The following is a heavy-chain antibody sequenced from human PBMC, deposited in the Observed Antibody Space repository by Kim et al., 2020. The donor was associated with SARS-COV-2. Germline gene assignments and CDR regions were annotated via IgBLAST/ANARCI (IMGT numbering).Heavy chain of an antibody. J-gene: IGHJ3*02. Sequence: YYAESVKGRFTISRDNAKNSLYLQMNGLRAEDTAFYYCAKNSGSYNAFDIWGQGTMVTVSS. V-gene: IGHV3-48*03. D-gene: IGHD1-26*01. CDR3: AKNSGSYNAFDI.